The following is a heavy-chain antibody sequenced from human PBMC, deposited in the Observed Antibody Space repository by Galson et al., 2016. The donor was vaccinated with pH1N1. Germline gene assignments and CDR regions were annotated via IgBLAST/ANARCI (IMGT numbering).Heavy chain of an antibody. CDR3: AKDLYYFYAMDV. CDR1: GFTFSTNA. V-gene: IGHV3-23*01. CDR2: IVNDGSST. J-gene: IGHJ6*04. Sequence: SLRLSCAASGFTFSTNAMSWVRQAPGKGLEWVSGIVNDGSSTFYADSVRGRFTISRDISKNTLYLQMNSLRADDTALYYCAKDLYYFYAMDVCCKGTTVTVSS.